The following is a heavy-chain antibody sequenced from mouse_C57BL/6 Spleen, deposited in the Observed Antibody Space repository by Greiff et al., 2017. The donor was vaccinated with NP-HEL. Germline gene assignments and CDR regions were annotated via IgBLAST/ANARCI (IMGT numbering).Heavy chain of an antibody. D-gene: IGHD2-2*01. CDR3: AREDGYGAMDY. Sequence: EVKLQESGPGLVKPSQSLSLTCSVTGYSITSGYYWNWIRQFPGNKLEWMGYISYDGSNNYNPSLKNRISITRDTSKNQFFLKLNSVTTEDTATYYCAREDGYGAMDYWGQGTSVTVSS. CDR2: ISYDGSN. J-gene: IGHJ4*01. V-gene: IGHV3-6*01. CDR1: GYSITSGYY.